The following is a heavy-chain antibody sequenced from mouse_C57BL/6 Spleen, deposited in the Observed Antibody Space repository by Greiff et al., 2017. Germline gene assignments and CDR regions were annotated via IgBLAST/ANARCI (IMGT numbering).Heavy chain of an antibody. D-gene: IGHD1-1*01. Sequence: EVKLVESGGGLVKPGGSLKLSCAASGFTFSSYTMSWVRQTPEKRLEWVATLSGGGGNTYYPDSVKGRFTISRDNAKNTLYLQMSSLRSEDTALYYCARHYYGSSHWYFDVWGTGTTVTVSS. J-gene: IGHJ1*03. V-gene: IGHV5-9*01. CDR2: LSGGGGNT. CDR3: ARHYYGSSHWYFDV. CDR1: GFTFSSYT.